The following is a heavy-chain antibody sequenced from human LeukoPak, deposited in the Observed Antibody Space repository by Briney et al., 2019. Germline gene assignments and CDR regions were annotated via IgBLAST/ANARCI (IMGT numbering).Heavy chain of an antibody. D-gene: IGHD6-13*01. CDR1: GFTFSSYA. CDR3: ARDGRSDRYSSSWYATDAFDI. Sequence: GGSLRLSCAASGFTFSSYAMSWVRQAPGKGLEWVSAISGSGGSTYYAGSVKGRFTISRDNAKNSLYLQMNSLRAEDTAVYYCARDGRSDRYSSSWYATDAFDIWGQGTMVTVSS. V-gene: IGHV3-23*01. J-gene: IGHJ3*02. CDR2: ISGSGGST.